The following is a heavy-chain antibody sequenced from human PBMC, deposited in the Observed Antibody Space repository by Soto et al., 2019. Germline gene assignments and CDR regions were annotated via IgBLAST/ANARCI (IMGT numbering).Heavy chain of an antibody. CDR2: FGPEDGET. CDR1: GYTLTELS. Sequence: ASVKVSCKVSGYTLTELSMHWVRQAPGKGLEWMGGFGPEDGETIYAQKFQGRVTMTEDTSTDTAYMELSSLRSEDTAVYYCATARITMVRGVIITDWFDPWGQGTLVTVSS. V-gene: IGHV1-24*01. CDR3: ATARITMVRGVIITDWFDP. D-gene: IGHD3-10*01. J-gene: IGHJ5*02.